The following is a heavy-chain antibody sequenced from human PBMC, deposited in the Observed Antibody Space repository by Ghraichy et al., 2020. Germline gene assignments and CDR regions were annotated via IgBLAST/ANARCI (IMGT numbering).Heavy chain of an antibody. J-gene: IGHJ4*02. Sequence: ASVKVSCKASGYTFTSYGISWVRQAPGQGLEWMGWISAYNGNTNYAQKLQGRVTMTTDTSTSTAYMELRSLRSDDTAVYYCAREGRYYDFWSGYFYFDYWGQGTLVTVSS. CDR1: GYTFTSYG. V-gene: IGHV1-18*01. D-gene: IGHD3-3*01. CDR2: ISAYNGNT. CDR3: AREGRYYDFWSGYFYFDY.